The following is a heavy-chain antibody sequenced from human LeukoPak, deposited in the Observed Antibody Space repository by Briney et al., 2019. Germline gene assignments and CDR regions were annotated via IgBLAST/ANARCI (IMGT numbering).Heavy chain of an antibody. CDR1: GFTFDDYA. D-gene: IGHD3-10*01. CDR3: AKDMAAYYYASGNIDY. Sequence: GGSLRLSCAASGFTFDDYAMHWVRQAPGKGLEWVSLISWNGGSTYYADSVKGRFTISRDNSKNSLYLQMNSLRAEDTALYYCAKDMAAYYYASGNIDYWGQGTLVTVSS. J-gene: IGHJ4*02. V-gene: IGHV3-43D*03. CDR2: ISWNGGST.